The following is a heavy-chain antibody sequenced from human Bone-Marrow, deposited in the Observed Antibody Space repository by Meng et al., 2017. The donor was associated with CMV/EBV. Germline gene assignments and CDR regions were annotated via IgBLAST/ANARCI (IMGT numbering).Heavy chain of an antibody. CDR1: GGSFSGYY. V-gene: IGHV4-34*01. J-gene: IGHJ1*01. CDR3: ATGPPRGVVVPAARRGYFQH. D-gene: IGHD2-2*01. Sequence: LRLSCAVYGGSFSGYYWSWIRQPPGKGLEWIGEINHSGSTNYNPSLKSRVTISVDTSKNQFSLKLSSVTAADTAVYYCATGPPRGVVVPAARRGYFQHWGQGTLVTVSS. CDR2: INHSGST.